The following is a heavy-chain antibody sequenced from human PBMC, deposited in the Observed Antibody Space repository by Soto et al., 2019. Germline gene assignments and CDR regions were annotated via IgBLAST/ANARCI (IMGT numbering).Heavy chain of an antibody. CDR1: GGSISSYY. D-gene: IGHD3-9*01. Sequence: PSETLSLTCTVSGGSISSYYWSWIRQPPGKGLEWIGYIYYSGSTNYNPSLKSRVTISVDTSKNQFPLKLSSVTAADTAVYYCARGGYYDILTGYYDYWGQGTLVTVSS. V-gene: IGHV4-59*08. CDR2: IYYSGST. J-gene: IGHJ4*02. CDR3: ARGGYYDILTGYYDY.